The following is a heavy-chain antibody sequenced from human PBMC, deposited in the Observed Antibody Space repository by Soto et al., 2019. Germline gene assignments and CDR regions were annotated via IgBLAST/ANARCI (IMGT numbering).Heavy chain of an antibody. J-gene: IGHJ4*02. CDR2: IIPILGIA. CDR1: GGTFSSYT. V-gene: IGHV1-69*08. Sequence: QVQLVQSGAEVKKPGSSVKVSCKASGGTFSSYTISWVRQAPGQGLEWMGRIIPILGIAIYAQKFQGRVTITADKSTSTAYMELSSLRSEDTAVYYCAREEIHRYFDYWGQGTLVTVSS. CDR3: AREEIHRYFDY.